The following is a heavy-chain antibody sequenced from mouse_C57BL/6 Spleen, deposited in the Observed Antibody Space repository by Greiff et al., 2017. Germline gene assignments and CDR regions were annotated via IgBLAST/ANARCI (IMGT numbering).Heavy chain of an antibody. CDR1: GYSITSGYY. J-gene: IGHJ3*01. V-gene: IGHV3-6*01. D-gene: IGHD1-1*01. Sequence: EVQRVESGPGLVKPSQSLSLTCSVTGYSITSGYYWNWIRQFPGNKLEWMGYISYDGSNNYNPSLKNRISITRDTSKNQFFLKLNSVTTEDTATYYCAREGINGSPFAYWGQGTLVTVSA. CDR2: ISYDGSN. CDR3: AREGINGSPFAY.